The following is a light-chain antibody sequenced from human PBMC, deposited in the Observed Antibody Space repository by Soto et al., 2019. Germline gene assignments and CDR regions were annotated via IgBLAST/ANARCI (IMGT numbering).Light chain of an antibody. J-gene: IGLJ1*01. CDR3: SSYTSNSALV. V-gene: IGLV2-14*03. Sequence: QSVLTQPASVSGSPGQSITISCTGTSSDVGGYNYVSWYQQHPAKAPKLIIYDVSYRPPGVSNRFSGSKSVNTASLTISGLQAEDEADYYCSSYTSNSALVFGTGTKLTVL. CDR1: SSDVGGYNY. CDR2: DVS.